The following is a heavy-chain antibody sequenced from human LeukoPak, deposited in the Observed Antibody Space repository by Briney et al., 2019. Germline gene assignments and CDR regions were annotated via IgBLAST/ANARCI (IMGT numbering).Heavy chain of an antibody. D-gene: IGHD6-13*01. CDR1: GFTFSSYA. V-gene: IGHV3-23*01. Sequence: GGSLRLSCAASGFTFSSYAMSWVRQAPGKGLEWVSAVSGSGGTTYYADSVRGRFTISRDNSRNTLYLQMNSLRAEDTAVYYCAKYLIIAAAGTHWGQGTLVIVSS. CDR2: VSGSGGTT. CDR3: AKYLIIAAAGTH. J-gene: IGHJ4*02.